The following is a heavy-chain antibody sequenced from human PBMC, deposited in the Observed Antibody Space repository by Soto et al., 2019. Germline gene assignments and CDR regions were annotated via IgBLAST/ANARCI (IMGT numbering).Heavy chain of an antibody. J-gene: IGHJ3*02. V-gene: IGHV1-69*01. D-gene: IGHD3-16*01. Sequence: QVLLVQSGAEVKKPGSSVKVSCKTSGGTFSSYTVSWVRQAPGQGLEYLGGVVPVFGTATYAEKFQGRLXXXXXXXXXXXXXXXXXXXXXXXXXXFCARGVTANYMGGDAFEIWGQGTLVTVSS. CDR1: GGTFSSYT. CDR2: VVPVFGTA. CDR3: ARGVTANYMGGDAFEI.